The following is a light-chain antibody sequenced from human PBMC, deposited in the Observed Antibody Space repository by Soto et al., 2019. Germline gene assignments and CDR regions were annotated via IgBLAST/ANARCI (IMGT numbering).Light chain of an antibody. J-gene: IGKJ2*01. CDR3: MQALQSPPT. Sequence: DIVMTQSPLSLTVTPGEPASISCRSSQSLLHNHGFHYLDWYLQKPGRSPQLLIYLSSDRPSGVPDRFSGSGSGTDFTLKISRVEAEDVGVYYCMQALQSPPTFGQGTKLEI. CDR2: LSS. CDR1: QSLLHNHGFHY. V-gene: IGKV2-28*01.